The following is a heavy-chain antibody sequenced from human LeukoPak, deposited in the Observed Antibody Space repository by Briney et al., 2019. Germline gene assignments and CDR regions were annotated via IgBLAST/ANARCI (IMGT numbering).Heavy chain of an antibody. D-gene: IGHD3-10*01. Sequence: GGSLRLSCAASGFTFSSYAMHWVRQAPGKGLEWVAVISYDGSNKYYADSVKGRFTISRDNSKNTLYLQMNSLRAEDTAVYYCARDDGNYYGSGSLDYWGQGTLVTVSS. CDR2: ISYDGSNK. CDR3: ARDDGNYYGSGSLDY. CDR1: GFTFSSYA. J-gene: IGHJ4*02. V-gene: IGHV3-30*04.